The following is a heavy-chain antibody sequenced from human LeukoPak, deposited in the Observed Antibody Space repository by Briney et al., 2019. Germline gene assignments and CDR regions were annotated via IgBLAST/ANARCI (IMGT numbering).Heavy chain of an antibody. CDR3: VRGSGWAYYFDY. J-gene: IGHJ4*02. Sequence: GRSLRLSCAASGFTFSSYGMHWVRQAPGKGLEWVAVIWCDGSNKYYADSVKGRFTISRDNSKNTLYLQMNSLRAEDTALYYCVRGSGWAYYFDYWGQGTLVTVSS. D-gene: IGHD6-19*01. CDR1: GFTFSSYG. V-gene: IGHV3-33*01. CDR2: IWCDGSNK.